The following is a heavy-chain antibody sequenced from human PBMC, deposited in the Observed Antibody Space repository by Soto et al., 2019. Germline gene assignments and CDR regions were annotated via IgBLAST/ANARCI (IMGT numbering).Heavy chain of an antibody. Sequence: QVQLVQSGAEVKKPGASVKVSCKASGYTFTSYGITWVRQAPGQGLEWMGWISAYNGNTNYAQKLQGRVIMTADTSTSTAYMELRSLRSDDTAVYYCARHGGYYYVPKQNAFNIWGQWTMVTVSS. V-gene: IGHV1-18*01. D-gene: IGHD3-22*01. CDR3: ARHGGYYYVPKQNAFNI. CDR2: ISAYNGNT. CDR1: GYTFTSYG. J-gene: IGHJ3*02.